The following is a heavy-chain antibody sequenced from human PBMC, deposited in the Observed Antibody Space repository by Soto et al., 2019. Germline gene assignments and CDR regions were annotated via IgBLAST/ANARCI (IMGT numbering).Heavy chain of an antibody. Sequence: SETRSLTCTVSGGSIGSYYWSCIRQPPRKVLEWIGYVYSSENTDYNPSIQSRVTISVDTSRNQFCLKLSSVTAADTDVCYCASDRGVSSGPTREYAFELWGQGPKVTVS. CDR2: VYSSENT. CDR1: GGSIGSYY. D-gene: IGHD3-10*01. V-gene: IGHV4-59*01. J-gene: IGHJ3*01. CDR3: ASDRGVSSGPTREYAFEL.